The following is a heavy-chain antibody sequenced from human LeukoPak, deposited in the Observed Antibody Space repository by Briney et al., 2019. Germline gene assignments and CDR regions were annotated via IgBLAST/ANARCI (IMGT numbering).Heavy chain of an antibody. CDR2: ISGYSGNT. CDR1: GYTFTNYG. D-gene: IGHD5-18*01. Sequence: ASVKVSCKASGYTFTNYGISWVRKAPGQGLEWMGWISGYSGNTDYAQKLQGRVTVTTDTSTSTAYMEPRSLRSDDTAVYYCARVGIQLWLLDYWGQGTLVTVSS. J-gene: IGHJ4*02. CDR3: ARVGIQLWLLDY. V-gene: IGHV1-18*01.